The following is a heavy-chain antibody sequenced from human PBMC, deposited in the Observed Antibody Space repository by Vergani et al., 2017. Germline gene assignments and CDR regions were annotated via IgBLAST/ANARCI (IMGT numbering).Heavy chain of an antibody. J-gene: IGHJ3*02. D-gene: IGHD5-24*01. V-gene: IGHV4-61*01. CDR1: GGSVSSGSYY. CDR2: IYYSGST. CDR3: ASFMATIRASNAFDI. Sequence: QVQLQESGPGLVKPSETLSLTCTVSGGSVSSGSYYWSWIRQPPGKGLVWFGYIYYSGSTNYNPSLKSRVTISVDTSKNQFSLKLSSVTAADTAVYYYASFMATIRASNAFDIWGQGTMVTVSS.